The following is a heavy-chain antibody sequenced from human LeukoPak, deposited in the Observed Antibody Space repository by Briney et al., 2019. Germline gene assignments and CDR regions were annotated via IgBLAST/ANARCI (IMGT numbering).Heavy chain of an antibody. J-gene: IGHJ6*02. V-gene: IGHV3-74*01. CDR3: ARDRLDRNYYYGLDV. D-gene: IGHD2-2*03. CDR1: GFTLSSYW. Sequence: GGSLRLFCAASGFTLSSYWMHWVRQAPGKGLVWVSRINSDESTYADSVKGRFTISRDNAKNTLYLQMNSLRAEDTAVYYCARDRLDRNYYYGLDVWGQGTRSPSP. CDR2: INSDES.